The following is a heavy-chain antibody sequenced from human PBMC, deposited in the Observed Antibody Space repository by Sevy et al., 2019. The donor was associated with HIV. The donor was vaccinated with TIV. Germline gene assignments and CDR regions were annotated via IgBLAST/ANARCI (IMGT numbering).Heavy chain of an antibody. D-gene: IGHD4-4*01. CDR2: ITSSGDTI. J-gene: IGHJ4*02. CDR3: AREYDYSHYAFDY. V-gene: IGHV3-11*01. Sequence: GGSLRLSCAASGFTFSDYDMTWIRQAPGKGLEWVAYITSSGDTIYYADSVKGRFTISRDNAKNSLYLQMNNLRAEDTAVYYCAREYDYSHYAFDYWGQGTLVTVSS. CDR1: GFTFSDYD.